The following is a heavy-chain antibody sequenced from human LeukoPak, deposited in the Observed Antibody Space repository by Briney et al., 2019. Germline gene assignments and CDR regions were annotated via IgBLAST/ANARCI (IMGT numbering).Heavy chain of an antibody. J-gene: IGHJ4*02. CDR1: GFTVSSNY. CDR2: IYSGCST. V-gene: IGHV3-53*01. CDR3: ARMAAAGKNPPSSFDY. Sequence: GGSLRLSCAASGFTVSSNYMSWVRQAPPKGLEWVSVIYSGCSTYYADSVKGRFTISRDNSKNTLYLQMNSMRAEDTAVYYCARMAAAGKNPPSSFDYWGQGTLVTVSS. D-gene: IGHD6-13*01.